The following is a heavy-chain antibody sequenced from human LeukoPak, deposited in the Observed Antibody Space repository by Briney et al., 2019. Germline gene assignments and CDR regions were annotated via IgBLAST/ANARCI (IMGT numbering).Heavy chain of an antibody. CDR1: GYTFTSYG. D-gene: IGHD6-19*01. CDR3: ARGRIAVAGGDY. V-gene: IGHV1-18*01. Sequence: VASVTVSCTASGYTFTSYGISWVRQAPGQGLEWMGWISAYNGNTNYAQKFQGRVTMTRDTSTSTVYMELSSLRSEDTAVYYCARGRIAVAGGDYWGQGTLVTVSS. J-gene: IGHJ4*02. CDR2: ISAYNGNT.